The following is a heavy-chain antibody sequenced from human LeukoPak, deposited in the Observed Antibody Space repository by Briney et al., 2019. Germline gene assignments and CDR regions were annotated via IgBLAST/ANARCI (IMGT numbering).Heavy chain of an antibody. J-gene: IGHJ6*03. D-gene: IGHD5-18*01. Sequence: SETLSLTCTVSGGSISSYYWSWIRQPAGKGLEWIGRIYTSGSTNYNPSLKSRVTMSVDTSKSQFSLKLSSVTAADTAVYYCARVGDTALSWNHFYMDVWGKGTTVTVSS. CDR2: IYTSGST. V-gene: IGHV4-4*07. CDR1: GGSISSYY. CDR3: ARVGDTALSWNHFYMDV.